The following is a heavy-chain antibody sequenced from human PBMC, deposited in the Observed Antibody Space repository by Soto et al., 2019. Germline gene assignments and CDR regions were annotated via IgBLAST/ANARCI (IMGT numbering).Heavy chain of an antibody. CDR1: GYDFTTYG. D-gene: IGHD1-1*01. Sequence: QVHLVQSGAEVKNPGASVKVSCKGSGYDFTTYGITWVRQAPGQGLEWMAWISAHNGNTNYAPNLQGRVTVTRDTSTRKAYIELRSLRPDDTDVYYCARGRYGDYWGQGALVTVSS. V-gene: IGHV1-18*01. CDR3: ARGRYGDY. J-gene: IGHJ4*02. CDR2: ISAHNGNT.